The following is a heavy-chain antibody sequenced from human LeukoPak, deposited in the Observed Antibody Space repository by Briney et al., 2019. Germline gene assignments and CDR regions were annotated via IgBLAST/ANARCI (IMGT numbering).Heavy chain of an antibody. J-gene: IGHJ4*02. Sequence: PSETLSLTCTVSGGPISSYYWSWIRQPPGKGLEWIGYIYTSGSTNYNPSLKSRVTISVDTSKNQFSLKLSSVTAADTAVYFCARGMVVRGVRVFSTFDYWGQGTLVTVSS. CDR1: GGPISSYY. D-gene: IGHD3-10*01. CDR3: ARGMVVRGVRVFSTFDY. V-gene: IGHV4-4*09. CDR2: IYTSGST.